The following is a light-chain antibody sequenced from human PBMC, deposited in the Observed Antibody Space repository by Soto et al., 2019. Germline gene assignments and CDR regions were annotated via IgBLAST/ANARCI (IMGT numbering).Light chain of an antibody. CDR3: QQYYVWNT. V-gene: IGKV3D-15*01. CDR2: DAS. Sequence: EIVMTQSPATLSESPGERATLSCRASQSVSSNLAWYQQKLGQAPRLLIYDASTRATGIPARFSGSGSGTEFTLTISSLQSEDFAIYYCQQYYVWNTFGGGTKV. J-gene: IGKJ4*01. CDR1: QSVSSN.